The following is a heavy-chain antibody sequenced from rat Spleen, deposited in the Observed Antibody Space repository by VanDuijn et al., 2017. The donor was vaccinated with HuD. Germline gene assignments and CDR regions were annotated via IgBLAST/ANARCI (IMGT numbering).Heavy chain of an antibody. CDR3: GKDMNYFSTYSFYLMGA. V-gene: IGHV5S13*01. D-gene: IGHD1-2*01. CDR2: ISPDGGST. J-gene: IGHJ4*01. CDR1: GFTFSNYD. Sequence: EVQLVESGGGLVQPGRSLKLSCAASGFTFSNYDMAWVRPAPTKGLEWVATISPDGGSTYYPDSMKGRFTISRDNAENTVYLQMNSLRSEDTATYFCGKDMNYFSTYSFYLMGAWGQGTSVTVSS.